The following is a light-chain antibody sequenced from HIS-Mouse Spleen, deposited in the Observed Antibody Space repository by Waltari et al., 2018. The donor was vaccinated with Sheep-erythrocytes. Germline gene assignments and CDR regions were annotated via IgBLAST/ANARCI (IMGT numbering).Light chain of an antibody. CDR2: EGR. J-gene: IGLJ3*02. CDR3: CSYAGSSTWV. CDR1: SSDVGSYNL. V-gene: IGLV2-23*01. Sequence: QSALTQPASVSGSPGQSITISCTGTSSDVGSYNLVSWYQQHPGKAPKLMIYEGRKRTSGFSNRFSGSKSGNTASLTISGLQAEDEADYYCCSYAGSSTWVFGGGTKLTVL.